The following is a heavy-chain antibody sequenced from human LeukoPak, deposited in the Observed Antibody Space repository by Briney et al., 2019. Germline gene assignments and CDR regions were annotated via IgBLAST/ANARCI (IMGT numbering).Heavy chain of an antibody. CDR3: ARGCPYYYDSSGYYYGGRYYYYYYMDV. CDR2: INHSEST. V-gene: IGHV4-34*01. D-gene: IGHD3-22*01. Sequence: SETLTLTCTVYGGSFSGYYWSWIRQPPGKGLEWIGEINHSESTNYNPSLKSRVTISVDTSKNQFSLKLSSVTAADTAVYYCARGCPYYYDSSGYYYGGRYYYYYYMDVWGKGTTVTVSS. J-gene: IGHJ6*03. CDR1: GGSFSGYY.